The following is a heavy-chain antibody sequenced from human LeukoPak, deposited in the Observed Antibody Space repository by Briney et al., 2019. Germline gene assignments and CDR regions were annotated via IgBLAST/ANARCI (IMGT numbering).Heavy chain of an antibody. D-gene: IGHD3-22*01. V-gene: IGHV3-33*01. CDR1: GFTFSSYG. J-gene: IGHJ4*02. CDR2: IWYDGSNK. Sequence: GSLRLSCAASGFTFSSYGMHWVRQAPGKGLEWVAVIWYDGSNKYYADSVKGRFTISRDNSKNTLYLQMNSLRAEDTAVYYCARGEYYYDSSGYYEWGQGTLVTVSS. CDR3: ARGEYYYDSSGYYE.